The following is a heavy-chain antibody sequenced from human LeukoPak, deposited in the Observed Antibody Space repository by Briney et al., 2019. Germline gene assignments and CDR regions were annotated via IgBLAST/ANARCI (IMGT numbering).Heavy chain of an antibody. V-gene: IGHV3-20*04. Sequence: GGSLRLSRAASGFTLDDYGMSWVRQAPGKGLEWVSGINWNGGSTGYADSVKGRFTIPRDNAKNSLYLQMNSLRAEDTALYYCARELGSYYDFDYWGQGTLVTVSS. CDR3: ARELGSYYDFDY. D-gene: IGHD1-26*01. J-gene: IGHJ4*02. CDR1: GFTLDDYG. CDR2: INWNGGST.